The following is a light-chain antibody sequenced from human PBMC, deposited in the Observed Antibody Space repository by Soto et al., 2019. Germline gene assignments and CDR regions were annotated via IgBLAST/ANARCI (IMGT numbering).Light chain of an antibody. V-gene: IGKV1-39*01. CDR1: QSINTY. J-gene: IGKJ1*01. Sequence: DIQMTQSPSSLSASVGDRVTITCRASQSINTYLNWYQQKPGKAPNLLIYVASNLESGVPSRFSGSGSGTDFTLTLSSLQPEDFATYYCQQSYSTPETFGQGTKVEIK. CDR2: VAS. CDR3: QQSYSTPET.